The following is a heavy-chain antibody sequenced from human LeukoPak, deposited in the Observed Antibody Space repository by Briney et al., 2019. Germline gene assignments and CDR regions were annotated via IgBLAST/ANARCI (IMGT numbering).Heavy chain of an antibody. D-gene: IGHD3-3*01. CDR1: GGSITSHY. CDR2: IYYSGST. Sequence: PSETLSLACSVSGGSITSHYWTWIRQPPGKGLEWIGSIYYSGSTYYNPSLKSRVTISVDTSKNQFSLKLSSVTAADTAVYYCARLNRKYYDFWSGYYAPSDYWGQGTLVTVSS. V-gene: IGHV4-39*01. CDR3: ARLNRKYYDFWSGYYAPSDY. J-gene: IGHJ4*02.